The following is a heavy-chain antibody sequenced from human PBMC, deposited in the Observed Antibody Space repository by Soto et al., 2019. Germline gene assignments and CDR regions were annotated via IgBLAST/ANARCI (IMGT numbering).Heavy chain of an antibody. Sequence: EVQLVESGGGLVQPGGSLRLSCAASGFTVSSNYMNWVRQAPGKGLEWVSIIYGAASTYYADSVKGRFTISRDNSKNTLYLLMNSLRAEDTAVYYCARDGPSRSRYYFDYWGQGTLVTVSS. CDR1: GFTVSSNY. CDR2: IYGAAST. J-gene: IGHJ4*02. V-gene: IGHV3-66*01. CDR3: ARDGPSRSRYYFDY. D-gene: IGHD6-13*01.